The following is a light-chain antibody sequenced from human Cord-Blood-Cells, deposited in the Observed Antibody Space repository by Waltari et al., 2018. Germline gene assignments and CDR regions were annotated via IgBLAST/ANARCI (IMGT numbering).Light chain of an antibody. CDR2: AAS. J-gene: IGKJ1*01. Sequence: DIQMTQSPSSLSASVGDRVTITCRESQSISSYLNWYQQKPGKAPKLLIYAASSLQSVVPSRFSGSGSGTDFTLTIRSLQPEDLASYYCQQSYSTPRTFGQGTKVEIK. V-gene: IGKV1-39*01. CDR1: QSISSY. CDR3: QQSYSTPRT.